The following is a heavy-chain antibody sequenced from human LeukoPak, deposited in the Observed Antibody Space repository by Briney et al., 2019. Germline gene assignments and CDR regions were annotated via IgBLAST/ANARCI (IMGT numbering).Heavy chain of an antibody. V-gene: IGHV1-18*01. D-gene: IGHD1-26*01. J-gene: IGHJ3*02. CDR3: AKFTGSYNHDAFDI. CDR1: GYTFSSYG. Sequence: ASVKVSCKASGYTFSSYGINWVRQDPGQGLEWMGWITTYNGNRNYAQKVQDRVTMTTDTSTSTAYMELRNLKSDDTAVYYCAKFTGSYNHDAFDIWGQGTMVTVSS. CDR2: ITTYNGNR.